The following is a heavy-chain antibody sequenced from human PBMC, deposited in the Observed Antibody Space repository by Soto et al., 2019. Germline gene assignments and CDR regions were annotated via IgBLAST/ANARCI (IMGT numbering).Heavy chain of an antibody. CDR2: IWYDGSNI. CDR1: GFTFSSDV. J-gene: IGHJ4*02. D-gene: IGHD2-15*01. CDR3: ARGMVVAATPLRPSYFVY. Sequence: QVQLVESGGGVVQPGRSLRLSCAASGFTFSSDVMLWVRQAPGKGLEWVVVIWYDGSNIYYAVSVKGRFTISRDNSKNTLYLQMNSLRADDTAVYYCARGMVVAATPLRPSYFVYWGQGTLVTVAS. V-gene: IGHV3-33*01.